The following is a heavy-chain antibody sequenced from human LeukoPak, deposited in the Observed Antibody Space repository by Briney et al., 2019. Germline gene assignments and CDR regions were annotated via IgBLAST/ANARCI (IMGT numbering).Heavy chain of an antibody. J-gene: IGHJ4*02. CDR3: ARAGFGIDF. Sequence: SETLSLTCTVSGGSISSSDYYWSWIRQPPGKGLEWIGYIYYSGSTYCNPSLKSRVTISIDSSKKQFSLKLTSVTAADTAVYYCARAGFGIDFWGQGTLVTVSS. CDR1: GGSISSSDYY. CDR2: IYYSGST. D-gene: IGHD3-10*01. V-gene: IGHV4-30-4*08.